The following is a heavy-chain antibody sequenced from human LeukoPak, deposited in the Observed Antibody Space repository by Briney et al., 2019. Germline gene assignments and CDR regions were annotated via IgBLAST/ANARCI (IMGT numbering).Heavy chain of an antibody. CDR1: GGSFSGYY. CDR2: INHSGST. Sequence: SETLSLTCAVYGGSFSGYYWSWIRQPPGKGLEWIGEINHSGSTNYNPSLKSRVTISVDTSKNQFSLKLSSVTAADTAVYYCARLHFGYSSSTSCGYWGQGTLVTVSS. CDR3: ARLHFGYSSSTSCGY. J-gene: IGHJ4*02. V-gene: IGHV4-34*01. D-gene: IGHD2-2*03.